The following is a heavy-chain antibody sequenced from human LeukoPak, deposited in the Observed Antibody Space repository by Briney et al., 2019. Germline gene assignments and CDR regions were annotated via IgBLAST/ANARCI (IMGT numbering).Heavy chain of an antibody. CDR1: GGSISSYY. J-gene: IGHJ4*02. D-gene: IGHD6-13*01. Sequence: SENLSLTCTVSGGSISSYYWSWIRQPPGKGLEWIGYIYYSGSTNYNPSLKSRVTISVDTSKNQFSLKLSSVTAADTAVYYCRLYSSSSLDYWGQGTLVTVSS. CDR3: RLYSSSSLDY. CDR2: IYYSGST. V-gene: IGHV4-59*08.